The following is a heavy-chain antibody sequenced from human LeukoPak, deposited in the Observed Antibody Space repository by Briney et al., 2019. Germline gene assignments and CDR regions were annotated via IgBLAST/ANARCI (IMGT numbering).Heavy chain of an antibody. J-gene: IGHJ5*02. CDR1: GFTFNKYW. V-gene: IGHV3-7*01. D-gene: IGHD4-23*01. Sequence: QPGGSLRLSCAASGFTFNKYWMTWVRQAPGKGLEWVATIKTDGSQKYYVDSVKGRFSISRDNAKNSMYLQMNSLRAEDTAVYYCARCGGGNPRWFDPWGQGTLVTVSS. CDR3: ARCGGGNPRWFDP. CDR2: IKTDGSQK.